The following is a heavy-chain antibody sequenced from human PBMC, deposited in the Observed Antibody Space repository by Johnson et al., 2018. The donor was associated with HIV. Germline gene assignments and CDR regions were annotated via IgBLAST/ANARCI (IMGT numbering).Heavy chain of an antibody. J-gene: IGHJ3*02. Sequence: VRLVESGGGLVQPGGSLRLSCAASGFTVSSNYMSWVRQAPGKGLEWVSVIYSGGSTNYADSVKGRFTISRDNSKNTLYLQMNSLRAEDTAIYYCAKGRYSSSWYLAGAFDIWGQGTMVTVSS. CDR1: GFTVSSNY. V-gene: IGHV3-66*01. CDR3: AKGRYSSSWYLAGAFDI. D-gene: IGHD6-13*01. CDR2: IYSGGST.